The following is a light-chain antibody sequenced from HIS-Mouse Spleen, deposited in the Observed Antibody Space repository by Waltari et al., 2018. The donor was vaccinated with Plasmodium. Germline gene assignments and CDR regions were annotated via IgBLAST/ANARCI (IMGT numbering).Light chain of an antibody. CDR2: EDS. CDR1: ALPKKY. Sequence: SYELTQPPSVSVSPGQTARITCSGDALPKKYAYWYQQKSGQAPVLVIYEDSKRPSGIAGRVAGSSSGTMATLTSSGAQVEDEAGDYCYSTDSSGNHRVFGGGTKLTVL. V-gene: IGLV3-10*01. CDR3: YSTDSSGNHRV. J-gene: IGLJ3*02.